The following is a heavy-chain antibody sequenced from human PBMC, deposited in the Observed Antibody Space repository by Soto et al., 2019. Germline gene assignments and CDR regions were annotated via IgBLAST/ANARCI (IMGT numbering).Heavy chain of an antibody. CDR2: ISSNSAYI. CDR3: TRDASRDSSARGWFDP. D-gene: IGHD6-13*01. CDR1: GFTFRSFT. J-gene: IGHJ5*02. Sequence: GVVILSCAASGFTFRSFTMNWVLQAPGKGLEWVSTISSNSAYIYYTDALRGRFTISRDNAKNSLHLQMNSLRAEDTAVYYCTRDASRDSSARGWFDPWGPGTMVTVSS. V-gene: IGHV3-21*01.